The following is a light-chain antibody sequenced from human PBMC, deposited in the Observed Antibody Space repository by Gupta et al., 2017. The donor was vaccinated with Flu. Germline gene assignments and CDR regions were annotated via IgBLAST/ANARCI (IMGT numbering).Light chain of an antibody. Sequence: LVVTQSPSASASLGASVRLTCTLSSGHSAYAIAWHQQQPEKGPRFLMKLNSDGSHNKGDGIPDRFSGASSGTQRYLTISSLQAEDDSYEYCQTWDTGFWVFGGGTKLTVL. CDR1: SGHSAYA. CDR3: QTWDTGFWV. J-gene: IGLJ3*02. CDR2: LNSDGSH. V-gene: IGLV4-69*01.